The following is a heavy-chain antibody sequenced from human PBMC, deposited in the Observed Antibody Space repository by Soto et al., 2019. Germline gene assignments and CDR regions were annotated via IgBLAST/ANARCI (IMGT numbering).Heavy chain of an antibody. CDR1: GFTFSSYA. D-gene: IGHD6-13*01. V-gene: IGHV3-23*01. CDR2: ISGSGGST. CDR3: AKSPDSSSWYAASEFDY. J-gene: IGHJ4*02. Sequence: PGGSLRLSCAASGFTFSSYAMSWVRQAPGKGLEWVSAISGSGGSTYYADSVKGRFTISRDNSKNTLYLQMNSLRAEDTAVYYCAKSPDSSSWYAASEFDYWGQGTLVTVSS.